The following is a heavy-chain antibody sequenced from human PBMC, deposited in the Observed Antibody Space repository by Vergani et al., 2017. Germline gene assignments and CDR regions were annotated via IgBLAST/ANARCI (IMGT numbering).Heavy chain of an antibody. J-gene: IGHJ4*02. V-gene: IGHV3-21*03. CDR2: ISSSSSYI. CDR3: TSLHYYGSGRVRDY. D-gene: IGHD3-10*01. CDR1: GFTFSSYS. Sequence: EVQLLESGGGLVQPGGSLRLSCAASGFTFSSYSMNWVRQAPGKGLEWVSSISSSSSYIYYADSVKGRFTISRDNAKNSLYLQMNSLKTEDTAVYYCTSLHYYGSGRVRDYWGQGTLVTVSS.